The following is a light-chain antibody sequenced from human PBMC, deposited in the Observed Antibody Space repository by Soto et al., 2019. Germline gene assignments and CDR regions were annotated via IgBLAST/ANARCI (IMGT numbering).Light chain of an antibody. CDR1: QSISAW. CDR3: QQYNSSPWT. V-gene: IGKV1-5*03. Sequence: DIQMTQSPSTLFASVGDTVTITCRASQSISAWLAWYQQRPGKAPKLLIYKMSASERGVPSRFSGSGSGTEFTLTISSLQPEDFATYYCQQYNSSPWTFGQGTQVDIK. CDR2: KMS. J-gene: IGKJ1*01.